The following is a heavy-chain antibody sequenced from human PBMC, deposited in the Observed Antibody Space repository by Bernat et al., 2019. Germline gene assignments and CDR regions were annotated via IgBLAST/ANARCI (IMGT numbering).Heavy chain of an antibody. CDR3: TRHGSSTDYYYYGMDV. J-gene: IGHJ6*04. CDR1: GFTFSGSA. CDR2: IRSKANSYAT. Sequence: EVQLVESGGGLVQPGGSLKLSCAASGFTFSGSAMHWVRQASGKGLEWVGRIRSKANSYATAYAESVKGRFTISRDDSKNTAYLQMNSLKTEDTAVYYCTRHGSSTDYYYYGMDVWGKGTTVTVSS. V-gene: IGHV3-73*01.